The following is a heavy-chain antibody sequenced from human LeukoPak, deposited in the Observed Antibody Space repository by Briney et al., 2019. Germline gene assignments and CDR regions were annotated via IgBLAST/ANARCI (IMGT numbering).Heavy chain of an antibody. D-gene: IGHD3-16*02. Sequence: GGSLRLSCAASGFTFSTYAMHWVRQAPGKGLEYVSAISTNGDSTYYADSVKGRFTISRDNSKNTLYLQMNSLRAEDTAAYYCARDNDYVWGSYRREYYFDYWGQGTLVTVSS. CDR1: GFTFSTYA. V-gene: IGHV3-64*04. CDR3: ARDNDYVWGSYRREYYFDY. J-gene: IGHJ4*02. CDR2: ISTNGDST.